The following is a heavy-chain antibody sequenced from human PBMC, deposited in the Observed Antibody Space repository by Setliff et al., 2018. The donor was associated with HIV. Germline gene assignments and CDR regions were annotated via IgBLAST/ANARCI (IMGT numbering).Heavy chain of an antibody. CDR2: ISNTGDNT. J-gene: IGHJ4*02. D-gene: IGHD3-22*01. CDR1: GFTFRNYG. CDR3: VKPYTGYYYDGSVYDDF. V-gene: IGHV3-64D*09. Sequence: GGSLRLSCAASGFTFRNYGIHWVRQAPGKRLEYVSAISNTGDNTKYADSVKGRFIISRDTSKNTLYLQMSSLRPDDTAIYYCVKPYTGYYYDGSVYDDFWGQGTLVTVSS.